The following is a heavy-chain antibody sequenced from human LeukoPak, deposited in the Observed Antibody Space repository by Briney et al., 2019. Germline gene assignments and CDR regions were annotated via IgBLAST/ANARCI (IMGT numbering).Heavy chain of an antibody. CDR3: ARGTDGYKTPLDY. J-gene: IGHJ4*02. CDR2: ITSTGSYI. CDR1: RFTFSTYA. V-gene: IGHV3-21*01. D-gene: IGHD5-24*01. Sequence: PGGSLRLSCAASRFTFSTYAMSWVRQAPGKGLEWVSSITSTGSYIYYADSVKGRFTISRDNAKNSLFLQLNSLRAEDTAVYYCARGTDGYKTPLDYWGQGTLVTVSS.